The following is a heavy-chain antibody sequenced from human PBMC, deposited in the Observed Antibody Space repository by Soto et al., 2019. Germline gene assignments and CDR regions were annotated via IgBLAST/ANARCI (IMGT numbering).Heavy chain of an antibody. CDR2: ISNSGSTI. Sequence: GGSLRLSCASSGITFSDNYMSWIRQAPGKGLEWVSYISNSGSTIYYADSVKGRFTISRDNAKNLLYLQMSSLRAADTAVYYCALERMGGYADPLNAFDIWGQGTMVTVSS. CDR1: GITFSDNY. D-gene: IGHD5-12*01. J-gene: IGHJ3*02. V-gene: IGHV3-11*01. CDR3: ALERMGGYADPLNAFDI.